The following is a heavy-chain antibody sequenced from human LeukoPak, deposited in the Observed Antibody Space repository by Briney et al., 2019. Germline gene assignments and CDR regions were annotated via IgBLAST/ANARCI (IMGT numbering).Heavy chain of an antibody. Sequence: GGSLSLSCAASGFTFSSYGMHWVRQAPGKGLEWVAFIRYDGSNKYYADSVKGRFTISRDNSKNTLYLQMNSLRAEDTAVYYCAKGVEGYCSSTSCYGPYYYMDVWGKGTTVTISS. V-gene: IGHV3-30*02. D-gene: IGHD2-2*01. CDR2: IRYDGSNK. J-gene: IGHJ6*03. CDR3: AKGVEGYCSSTSCYGPYYYMDV. CDR1: GFTFSSYG.